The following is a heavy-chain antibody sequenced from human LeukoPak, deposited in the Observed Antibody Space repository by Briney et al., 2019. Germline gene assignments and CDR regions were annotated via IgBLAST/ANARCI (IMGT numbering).Heavy chain of an antibody. Sequence: GASVKVSCKASGYTFTSYYMHWVRQAPGQGLEWMGIINPSGGSTTYAQKFQGRVTMTRDTSTSTVYMEVSSLRSEDTAVYYCARESSSSSSTRILDYWGQGTLVTVSS. V-gene: IGHV1-46*01. CDR3: ARESSSSSSTRILDY. CDR2: INPSGGST. D-gene: IGHD6-6*01. CDR1: GYTFTSYY. J-gene: IGHJ4*02.